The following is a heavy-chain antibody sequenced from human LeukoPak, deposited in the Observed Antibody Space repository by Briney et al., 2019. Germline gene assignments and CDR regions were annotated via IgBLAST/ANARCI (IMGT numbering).Heavy chain of an antibody. Sequence: GGSLRLSCAASGFTFSNYNMNWVRQAPGKGLEWVSYISSGSRTIYYADSLKSRFTISRGNARNSLYLQMNSLRDEDTAVYYCARDGGYGYYFDYWGQGTLVTVSS. D-gene: IGHD5-18*01. CDR3: ARDGGYGYYFDY. CDR1: GFTFSNYN. CDR2: ISSGSRTI. V-gene: IGHV3-48*02. J-gene: IGHJ4*02.